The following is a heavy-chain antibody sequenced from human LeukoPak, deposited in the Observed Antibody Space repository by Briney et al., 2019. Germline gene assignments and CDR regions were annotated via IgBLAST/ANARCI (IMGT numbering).Heavy chain of an antibody. Sequence: GGSLRLSCAASGFTFSSYSMNRVRQAPGKGLEWVSSISSSSSYIYYADSVKGRFTISRDNAKNSLYLQMNSLRAEDTAVYYCAELAITMIGGVWGKGTTVTISS. CDR1: GFTFSSYS. CDR2: ISSSSSYI. CDR3: AELAITMIGGV. J-gene: IGHJ6*04. V-gene: IGHV3-21*01. D-gene: IGHD3-10*02.